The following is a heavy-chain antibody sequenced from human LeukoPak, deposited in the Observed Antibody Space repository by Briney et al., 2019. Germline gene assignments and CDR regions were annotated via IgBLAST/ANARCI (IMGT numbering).Heavy chain of an antibody. CDR2: ASSSSSYK. Sequence: PGGSLRLSCAASGFPFSTYTMSWVRQAPGRGLEWVSSASSSSSYKYYADSVKARFTISRDNAKNSLFLQMNSLRAEDTAVYYCARETTTIFGVVPYYFDYWGQGTLVTVSS. V-gene: IGHV3-21*01. CDR1: GFPFSTYT. J-gene: IGHJ4*02. CDR3: ARETTTIFGVVPYYFDY. D-gene: IGHD3-3*01.